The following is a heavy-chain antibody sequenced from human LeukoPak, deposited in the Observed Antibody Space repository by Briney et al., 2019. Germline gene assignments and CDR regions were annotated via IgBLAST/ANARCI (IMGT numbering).Heavy chain of an antibody. CDR2: IYYSGST. Sequence: SETLSLTCTVSGGSISSYYWTWIRQPPGKGLEWIGYIYYSGSTNYNPSLKSRVTISVDTSKNQFSLKLSSVTAADTAVYYCARAVSGTSFDYWGQGTLVTVSS. V-gene: IGHV4-59*08. J-gene: IGHJ4*02. D-gene: IGHD1-26*01. CDR1: GGSISSYY. CDR3: ARAVSGTSFDY.